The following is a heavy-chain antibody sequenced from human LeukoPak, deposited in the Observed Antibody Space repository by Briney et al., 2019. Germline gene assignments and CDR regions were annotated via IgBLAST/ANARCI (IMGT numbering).Heavy chain of an antibody. J-gene: IGHJ6*02. V-gene: IGHV3-21*04. D-gene: IGHD5-24*01. CDR1: GFTFSSYS. CDR2: ISSSSSYI. Sequence: KPGGSLRLSCAASGFTFSSYSMNWVRQAPGKGLEWVSSISSSSSYIYYADSVKGRFTISRDNAKNSLYLQMNSLRAEDTAVYYCARGWLQLNYYGMDVWGQGTTVTVSS. CDR3: ARGWLQLNYYGMDV.